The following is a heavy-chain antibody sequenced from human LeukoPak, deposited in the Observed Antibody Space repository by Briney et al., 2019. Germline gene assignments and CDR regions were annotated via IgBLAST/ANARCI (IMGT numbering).Heavy chain of an antibody. J-gene: IGHJ4*02. CDR1: GFTFSSYA. CDR2: ISGSGGST. Sequence: GGSLRLSCAASGFTFSSYAMSWVRQAPGKGLEWVSAISGSGGSTYYADSVKGRFTISRDNSKNTLYLQMNSLGAEDTAVYYCAKDRPTYYYDSSVPYYFDYWGQGTLVTVSS. V-gene: IGHV3-23*01. CDR3: AKDRPTYYYDSSVPYYFDY. D-gene: IGHD3-22*01.